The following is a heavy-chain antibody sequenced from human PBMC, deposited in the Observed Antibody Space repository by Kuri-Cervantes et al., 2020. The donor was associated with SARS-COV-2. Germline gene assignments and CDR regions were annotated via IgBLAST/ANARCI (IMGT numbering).Heavy chain of an antibody. CDR3: ARVRGSHYYYYYMDV. CDR1: GGSISSYY. Sequence: GSLRLSCTVSGGSISSYYWSWIRQPPGKGLEWIGYIYYSGSTNYNPSLKSRVTISVDTSKNQFSLKLSSVTAADTAVYYCARVRGSHYYYYYMDVWGKGTTVTVSS. J-gene: IGHJ6*03. V-gene: IGHV4-59*12. CDR2: IYYSGST. D-gene: IGHD6-13*01.